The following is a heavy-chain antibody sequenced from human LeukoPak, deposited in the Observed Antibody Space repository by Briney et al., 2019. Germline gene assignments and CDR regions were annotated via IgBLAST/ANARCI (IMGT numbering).Heavy chain of an antibody. J-gene: IGHJ4*02. CDR1: GYSSSHW. CDR2: IYPGDSDT. CDR3: ARFLVGATTVDY. Sequence: GESLKISCKGSGYSSSHWIGWVRQMPGKGLEWMGIIYPGDSDTRYSPSFQGQVTISADKSSSTAYLQWSSLKASDTAMYYCARFLVGATTVDYWGQGTLVTVSS. V-gene: IGHV5-51*01. D-gene: IGHD1-26*01.